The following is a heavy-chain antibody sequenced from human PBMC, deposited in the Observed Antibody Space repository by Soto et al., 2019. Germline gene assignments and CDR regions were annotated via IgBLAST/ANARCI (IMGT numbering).Heavy chain of an antibody. D-gene: IGHD3-22*01. CDR2: INHSGST. CDR1: GGSFSGYY. Sequence: QVQLQQWGAGLLKPSETLSLTCAVYGGSFSGYYWNWIRQPPGKGLEWIGEINHSGSTNSNPSLKIRVTISVDRSKNQFALRLNSVTAADTAVYYCARGISMIVAVQRDAPDKFYFDSWGRGTLVTVSS. V-gene: IGHV4-34*02. CDR3: ARGISMIVAVQRDAPDKFYFDS. J-gene: IGHJ4*02.